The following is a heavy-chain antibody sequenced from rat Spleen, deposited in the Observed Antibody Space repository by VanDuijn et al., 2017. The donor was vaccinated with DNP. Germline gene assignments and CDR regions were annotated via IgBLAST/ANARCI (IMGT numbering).Heavy chain of an antibody. Sequence: EVQLVESGGGLVQPGRSLKLSCVASGFTFNNYWMTWIRQAPGKGLEWVASITNTGGSTYYPDSVKGRFTISRDNAKSTLYLQMNSLRSEDTATYYCTRGGITTRGLAYWGQGTLVTVSS. D-gene: IGHD1-4*01. V-gene: IGHV5-31*01. J-gene: IGHJ3*01. CDR3: TRGGITTRGLAY. CDR2: ITNTGGST. CDR1: GFTFNNYW.